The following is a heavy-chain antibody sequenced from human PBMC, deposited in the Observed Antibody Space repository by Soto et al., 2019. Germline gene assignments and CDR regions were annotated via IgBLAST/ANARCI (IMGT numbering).Heavy chain of an antibody. CDR1: GYTFTSYD. CDR3: ARERTTISMDV. CDR2: MNPNSGNT. J-gene: IGHJ6*02. Sequence: QVQLVQSGAEVKKPGASVKVSCKHSGYTFTSYDITWVRQATGQGLEWMGWMNPNSGNTGYAQKCQGSVTMTRNTSISTANIELSSLRSEDRAVYYCARERTTISMDVWGQGTTVTVS. D-gene: IGHD3-9*01. V-gene: IGHV1-8*01.